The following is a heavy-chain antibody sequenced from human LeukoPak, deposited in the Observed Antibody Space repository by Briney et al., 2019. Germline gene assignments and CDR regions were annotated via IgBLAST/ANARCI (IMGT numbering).Heavy chain of an antibody. CDR3: ARDRGGSGWSREYYFDY. CDR1: GGSISSYY. CDR2: IYYSGST. V-gene: IGHV4-59*01. J-gene: IGHJ4*02. D-gene: IGHD6-19*01. Sequence: SETLSLTCTVSGGSISSYYWSWIRQPPGKGLEWIAYIYYSGSTNYNPSLKSRVTISVDTSKNLFSLKLSSVTAADTAVYYCARDRGGSGWSREYYFDYWGQGTLVTVSS.